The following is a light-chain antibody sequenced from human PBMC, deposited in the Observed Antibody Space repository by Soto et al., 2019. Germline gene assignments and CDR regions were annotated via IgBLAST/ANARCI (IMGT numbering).Light chain of an antibody. V-gene: IGLV1-44*01. CDR3: LSWDDSRNGGV. CDR2: SNN. Sequence: QSVLTQPPSASGTPGQRVTISCSGSSSNIGRNTVDWYQQLPGTAPKVLIYSNNQRPSGVPDRFSGSKSGTSASLAISGLQSEDEADYYWLSWDDSRNGGVFGGGTKLTAL. CDR1: SSNIGRNT. J-gene: IGLJ3*02.